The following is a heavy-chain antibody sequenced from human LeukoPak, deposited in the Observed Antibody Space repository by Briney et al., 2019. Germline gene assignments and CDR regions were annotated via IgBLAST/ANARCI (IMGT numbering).Heavy chain of an antibody. D-gene: IGHD6-19*01. Sequence: PSETLSLTCTVSGGSISSYYWSWIRQPPGKGLEWIGYIYYSGSTNYNPSLKSRVTISVDTSKNQFSLKLSSVTAADTAVYYCAYGSSGWNGWTGDYYYSMDVWGQGTTVTVSS. CDR1: GGSISSYY. V-gene: IGHV4-59*01. CDR2: IYYSGST. CDR3: AYGSSGWNGWTGDYYYSMDV. J-gene: IGHJ6*02.